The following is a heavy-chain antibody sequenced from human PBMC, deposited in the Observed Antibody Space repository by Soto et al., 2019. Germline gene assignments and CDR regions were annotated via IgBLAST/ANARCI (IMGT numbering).Heavy chain of an antibody. D-gene: IGHD6-19*01. V-gene: IGHV3-7*03. CDR2: IKQDGSEK. Sequence: EVQLVESGGGLVQPGGSLRLSCAASGFTFSSHWMSWVRQAAGKGLEWVANIKQDGSEKIYLDSVKGRFTISRDNARNSMYLQMNSLRADDTAVYYCARYTYNSGPQDSWGQGTXVXXSS. CDR1: GFTFSSHW. CDR3: ARYTYNSGPQDS. J-gene: IGHJ4*02.